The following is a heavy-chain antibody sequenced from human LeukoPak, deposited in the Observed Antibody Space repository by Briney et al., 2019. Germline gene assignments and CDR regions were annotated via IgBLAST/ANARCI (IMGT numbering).Heavy chain of an antibody. CDR3: ARDRDTSGYIFDY. Sequence: PGGSLRLSCAACGLAPSSNSMRWVRQAPGKGLEWVSVIYSSGATFYADSVRGRFTISRDNSKNTVDLQMNSLRAEDTAVYYCARDRDTSGYIFDYWGRGTLVTVSS. CDR2: IYSSGAT. V-gene: IGHV3-53*01. CDR1: GLAPSSNS. D-gene: IGHD3-22*01. J-gene: IGHJ4*02.